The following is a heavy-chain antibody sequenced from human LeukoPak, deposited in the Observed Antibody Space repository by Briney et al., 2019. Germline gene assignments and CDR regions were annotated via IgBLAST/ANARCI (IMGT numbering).Heavy chain of an antibody. CDR2: ISGSGGST. CDR1: GSTFSSYA. Sequence: GGSLRLSCAASGSTFSSYAMSWVRQAPGKGLEWVSAISGSGGSTYYADSVKGRFTISRDNSKNTLYLQMNSLRAEDTAVYYCAKDYDFWSGYCTSRYWGQGTLVTVSS. V-gene: IGHV3-23*01. J-gene: IGHJ4*02. D-gene: IGHD3-3*01. CDR3: AKDYDFWSGYCTSRY.